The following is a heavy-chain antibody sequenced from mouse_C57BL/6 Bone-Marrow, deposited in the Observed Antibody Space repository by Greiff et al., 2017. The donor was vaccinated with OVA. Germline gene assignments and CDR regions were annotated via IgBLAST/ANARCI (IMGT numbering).Heavy chain of an antibody. CDR1: GFTFSDYG. Sequence: EVMLVESGGGLVKPGGSLKLSCAASGFTFSDYGMHWVRQAPEKGLEWVAYISSGSSTIYYADTVKGRFTISRDKAKNNLFLQRTSQRSEDTAMYYCARRDYDEEDWGQGTTLTVSS. D-gene: IGHD2-4*01. V-gene: IGHV5-17*01. CDR2: ISSGSSTI. CDR3: ARRDYDEED. J-gene: IGHJ2*01.